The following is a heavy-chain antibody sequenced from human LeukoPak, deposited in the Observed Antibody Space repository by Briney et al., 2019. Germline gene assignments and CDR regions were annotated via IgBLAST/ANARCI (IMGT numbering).Heavy chain of an antibody. J-gene: IGHJ4*02. CDR3: ARGYSDSSGIDY. CDR2: IKQDGNEK. Sequence: PGGSLRLSCAASGFTFSNCWMTCVRQAPGKGLEWVANIKQDGNEKYYVDSVKGRFTVSRDNAKNSLYLQMNSLRAGDTAVYYCARGYSDSSGIDYWGQGTLVTVSS. D-gene: IGHD3-22*01. V-gene: IGHV3-7*04. CDR1: GFTFSNCW.